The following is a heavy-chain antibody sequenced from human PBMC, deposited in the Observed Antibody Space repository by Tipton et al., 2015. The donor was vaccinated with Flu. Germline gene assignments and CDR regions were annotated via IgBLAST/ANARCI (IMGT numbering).Heavy chain of an antibody. D-gene: IGHD3-16*01. CDR3: ARGFIRLGDY. J-gene: IGHJ4*02. CDR2: ISPSGGTV. CDR1: GFTFSSYE. V-gene: IGHV3-48*03. Sequence: GSLRLSCAASGFTFSSYEMNWVRQAPGKGLEWLSHISPSGGTVYYADSVKGRFTIPRDNAKNSLYLQMNSLRAEDTAVYYCARGFIRLGDYWGQGTLVTVSS.